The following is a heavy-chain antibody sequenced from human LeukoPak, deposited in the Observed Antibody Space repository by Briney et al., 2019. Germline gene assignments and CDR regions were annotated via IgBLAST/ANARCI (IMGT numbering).Heavy chain of an antibody. CDR2: IYYSGST. CDR3: AREVPYDPLFDY. CDR1: GGSISSYY. V-gene: IGHV4-59*01. D-gene: IGHD3-3*01. Sequence: PSETLSLTCTVSGGSISSYYWSWIRQPPGKGLEWIGYIYYSGSTNYNPSLKSRVTISVETSKNQFSLKLSSVTAADTAVYYCAREVPYDPLFDYWGQGTLVTVSS. J-gene: IGHJ4*02.